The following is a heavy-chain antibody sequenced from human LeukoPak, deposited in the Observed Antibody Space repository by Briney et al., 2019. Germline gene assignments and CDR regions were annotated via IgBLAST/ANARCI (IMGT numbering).Heavy chain of an antibody. CDR2: IYYSGST. V-gene: IGHV4-59*11. Sequence: SETLSLTCTVSGGSISSHYWSWIRQPPGKGLEWIGYIYYSGSTNYNPSLKSRVTISVDTSKNQFALKLSSVTAADTAVYYCARGHCSSTSCSRNWFDPWGQGTLVTVSS. J-gene: IGHJ5*02. D-gene: IGHD2-2*01. CDR1: GGSISSHY. CDR3: ARGHCSSTSCSRNWFDP.